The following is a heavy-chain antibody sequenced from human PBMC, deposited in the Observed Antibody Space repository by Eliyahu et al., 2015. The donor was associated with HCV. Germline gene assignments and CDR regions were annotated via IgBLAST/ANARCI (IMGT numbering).Heavy chain of an antibody. D-gene: IGHD4-17*01. Sequence: EVQLVESGGGLARPGGSLRXSCAASGFTFSSYWMYWVRQVPGKEPVWVSRMSSDGSTTNYADYVKGRFTISRDNAKNTLYLQMNSLRVEDTAVYYCARDRAGDYVFDYWGQGTLVTVSS. V-gene: IGHV3-74*01. CDR3: ARDRAGDYVFDY. CDR2: MSSDGSTT. J-gene: IGHJ4*02. CDR1: GFTFSSYW.